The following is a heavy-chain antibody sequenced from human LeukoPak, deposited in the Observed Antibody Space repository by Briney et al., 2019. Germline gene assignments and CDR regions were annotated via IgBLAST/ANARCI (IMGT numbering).Heavy chain of an antibody. D-gene: IGHD2-15*01. CDR3: AKNVVVKRYIDF. J-gene: IGHJ4*02. CDR2: ISGGGRTT. CDR1: GFTFSNHA. V-gene: IGHV3-23*01. Sequence: SGGPLRLSCAASGFTFSNHAMSWVRQAPGKGLQWVAVISGGGRTTEYEDFVKGRFTISRDNSKNTLSLQMNSLTVEDTAIYFCAKNVVVKRYIDFWGQGTLVTVSS.